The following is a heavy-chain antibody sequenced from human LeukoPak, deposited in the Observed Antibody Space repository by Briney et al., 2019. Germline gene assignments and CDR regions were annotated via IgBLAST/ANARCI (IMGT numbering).Heavy chain of an antibody. CDR2: ISYDGSNK. J-gene: IGHJ4*02. D-gene: IGHD1-1*01. V-gene: IGHV3-30*14. CDR1: GFTFSSYA. CDR3: VKGTVYFDY. Sequence: TGGSLRLSCAASGFTFSSYAMHWVRQAPGKGLEWVAVISYDGSNKYYADSVKGRFTISRDNSKNTLYLQMSSLRAEDTAVYYCVKGTVYFDYWGQGTLVTVSS.